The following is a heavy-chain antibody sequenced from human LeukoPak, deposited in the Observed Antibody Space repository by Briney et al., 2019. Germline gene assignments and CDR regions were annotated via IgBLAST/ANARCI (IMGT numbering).Heavy chain of an antibody. V-gene: IGHV3-53*05. Sequence: PGGSLRLSCAASGFTVSSNYMSWVRQAPGKGLEWVSVIYSGGSTYYADSVKGRFTISRDNSKSTLYLQMNSLRAEDTAVYYCAKEGYYGSGSFPDSWGQGTLVTVSS. CDR3: AKEGYYGSGSFPDS. D-gene: IGHD3-10*01. CDR2: IYSGGST. J-gene: IGHJ4*02. CDR1: GFTVSSNY.